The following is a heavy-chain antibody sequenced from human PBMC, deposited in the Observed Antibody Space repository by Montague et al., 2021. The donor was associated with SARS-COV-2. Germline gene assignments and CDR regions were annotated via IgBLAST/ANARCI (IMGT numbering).Heavy chain of an antibody. Sequence: SETLSLTCAAYGGSFSNYYWSWIRQPPGKGLEWIGDSNHRGSTNYNPSFKSRVTISVDTSKNQFSLKLSSVAAAETAVYYCARLKRYFDSSGSPSTFDFWGQGTKVTVSS. CDR3: ARLKRYFDSSGSPSTFDF. J-gene: IGHJ3*01. V-gene: IGHV4-34*01. D-gene: IGHD3-22*01. CDR2: SNHRGST. CDR1: GGSFSNYY.